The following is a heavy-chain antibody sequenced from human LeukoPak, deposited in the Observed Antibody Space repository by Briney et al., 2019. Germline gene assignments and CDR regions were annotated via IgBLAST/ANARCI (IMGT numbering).Heavy chain of an antibody. V-gene: IGHV1-69*06. J-gene: IGHJ6*03. Sequence: SVKVSCKASGYTFTSYAISWVRQAPGQGLEWMGGIIPSLGTANYAQKFKGRVTITADKSTSTAYMELSRLRSEDTAVYYCARDRIAVAGRKYYYYMDVWGKGTTVTVSS. CDR3: ARDRIAVAGRKYYYYMDV. D-gene: IGHD6-19*01. CDR2: IIPSLGTA. CDR1: GYTFTSYA.